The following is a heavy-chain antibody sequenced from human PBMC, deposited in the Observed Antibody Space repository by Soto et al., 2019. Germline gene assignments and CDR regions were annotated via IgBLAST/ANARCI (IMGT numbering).Heavy chain of an antibody. D-gene: IGHD3-10*01. Sequence: QVQLIQSGPEVRKPGASVKVSCKTSGYTFTDYGNSWVRQAPGQGLEWMGWISTAHADIGYAQKFQGRVTMTKDTSTSTSFMELRSLRSDDTAIYYCARHLAYIREYWGQGTQVTVSS. CDR2: ISTAHADI. CDR1: GYTFTDYG. J-gene: IGHJ4*02. V-gene: IGHV1-18*01. CDR3: ARHLAYIREY.